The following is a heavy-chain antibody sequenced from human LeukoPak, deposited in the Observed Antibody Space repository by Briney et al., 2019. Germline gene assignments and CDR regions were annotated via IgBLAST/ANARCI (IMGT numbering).Heavy chain of an antibody. CDR2: ISSSGTTI. CDR1: GFTFNDYY. J-gene: IGHJ4*02. D-gene: IGHD5-24*01. V-gene: IGHV3-11*01. CDR3: ARVPREGDGYNHPFFDY. Sequence: GGSLRLSCAASGFTFNDYYMTWIRQAPGKGLEWVSYISSSGTTIYYADSVKGRFTNSRDNAKNSLYLQMNSLRAEDTAVYYCARVPREGDGYNHPFFDYWGQGTLVTVSS.